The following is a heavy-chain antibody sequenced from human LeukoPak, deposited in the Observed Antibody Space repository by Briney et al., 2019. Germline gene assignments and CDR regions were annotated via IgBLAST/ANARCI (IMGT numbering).Heavy chain of an antibody. CDR1: GYTFTSYG. CDR3: AGAARQQLPPYYYYGMDV. V-gene: IGHV1-18*01. J-gene: IGHJ6*02. CDR2: ISAYNGNT. D-gene: IGHD6-13*01. Sequence: ASVKVSCKASGYTFTSYGISWVRQAPGQGLEWMGWISAYNGNTNYAQKLQGRVTMTTDTSTSTAYMELRSPRSDDTAVYYCAGAARQQLPPYYYYGMDVWGQGTTVTVSS.